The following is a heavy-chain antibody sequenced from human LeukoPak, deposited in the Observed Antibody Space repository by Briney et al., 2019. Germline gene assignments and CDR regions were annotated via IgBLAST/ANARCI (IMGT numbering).Heavy chain of an antibody. CDR1: GGSISSGSYY. CDR2: IYTSGST. D-gene: IGHD5-24*01. Sequence: PSETLSLTCTVSGGSISSGSYYWSWIRQPAGKGLEWIGRIYTSGSTNYNPSLKSRVTISVDTSKNQFSLKLSSVTAADTAVYYCARDNLRDGYNSTYYYYYYMDVWGKGTTVTVSS. J-gene: IGHJ6*03. V-gene: IGHV4-61*02. CDR3: ARDNLRDGYNSTYYYYYYMDV.